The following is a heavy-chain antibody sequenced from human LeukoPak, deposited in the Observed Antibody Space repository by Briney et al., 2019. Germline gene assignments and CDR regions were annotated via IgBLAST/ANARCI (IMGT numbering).Heavy chain of an antibody. CDR2: IYYSGST. V-gene: IGHV4-34*01. J-gene: IGHJ3*02. Sequence: PSETLSLTCAVYGGSFSGYYWSWIRQPPGKGLEWIGSIYYSGSTYYNPSLKSRVTISVDTSKNQFSLKLSSVTAADTAVYYCARRSRTSGSHRAFDIWGQGTMVTVSS. D-gene: IGHD1-26*01. CDR1: GGSFSGYY. CDR3: ARRSRTSGSHRAFDI.